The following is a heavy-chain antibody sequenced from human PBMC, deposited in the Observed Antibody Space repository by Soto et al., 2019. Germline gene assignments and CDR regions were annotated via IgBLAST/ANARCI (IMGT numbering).Heavy chain of an antibody. CDR2: INNDGSVS. CDR3: ASVDCVGGTSYSLAGSFYSYMDV. V-gene: IGHV3-74*01. CDR1: GFTFSNYW. J-gene: IGHJ6*03. D-gene: IGHD2-15*01. Sequence: EVQLVESGGGLVQPGGSLRLSCVASGFTFSNYWMYWVRQAPGEGLVWVSRINNDGSVSSYADSVKGRLTISRDNVKHALYLQMDSLRAEDTAVSYCASVDCVGGTSYSLAGSFYSYMDVWGKATKVPVFS.